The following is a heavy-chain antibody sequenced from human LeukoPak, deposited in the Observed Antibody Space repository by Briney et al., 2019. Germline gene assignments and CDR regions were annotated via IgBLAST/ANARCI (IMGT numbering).Heavy chain of an antibody. Sequence: GGSLGLSCAASGNYWMHWVRQAPGKGLVWVSHINSDGSWTGYADSVKGRFTISKDNAKNTVYLQMNNLRAEDTAVYYCVSFYETYWGRGTLVTVSS. J-gene: IGHJ4*02. CDR2: INSDGSWT. CDR3: VSFYETY. D-gene: IGHD2-2*01. V-gene: IGHV3-74*01. CDR1: GNYW.